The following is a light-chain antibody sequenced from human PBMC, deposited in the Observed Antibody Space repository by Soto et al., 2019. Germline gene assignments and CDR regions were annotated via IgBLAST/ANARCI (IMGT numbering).Light chain of an antibody. J-gene: IGKJ2*01. Sequence: DIQMTQSPSSVSASVGDRVTITCRASQGISTWLTWYQQIPGRAPKLLIYAASRLQSGVPSRFSGSGSGTDFTLTINGLQPEDFATYFCQQANSFPYTFGQGTKLEIK. CDR2: AAS. V-gene: IGKV1-12*01. CDR1: QGISTW. CDR3: QQANSFPYT.